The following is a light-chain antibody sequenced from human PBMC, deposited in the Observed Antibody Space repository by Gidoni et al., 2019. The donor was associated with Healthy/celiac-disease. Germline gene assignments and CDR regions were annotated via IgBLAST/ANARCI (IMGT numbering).Light chain of an antibody. Sequence: IQLPQSPSSLSASVGDRVTITCQPSQDISNYLNWYQQKPGKAPKLLIYDASNLETGVPSRFSGSGSGTDFTFTISSLQPEDIATYYCQQYDNLPLTFGGGTKVEIK. CDR1: QDISNY. CDR2: DAS. CDR3: QQYDNLPLT. V-gene: IGKV1-33*01. J-gene: IGKJ4*01.